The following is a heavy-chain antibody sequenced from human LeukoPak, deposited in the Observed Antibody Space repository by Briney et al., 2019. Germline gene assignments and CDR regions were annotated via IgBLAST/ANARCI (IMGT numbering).Heavy chain of an antibody. V-gene: IGHV1-2*02. D-gene: IGHD3-3*01. CDR1: GYTFTSYD. CDR3: ARDPFTYYDFWSGYYGFDY. Sequence: ASVKVSCKASGYTFTSYDINWVRQATGQGLEWMGWINPNSGGTNYAQKFQGRVTMTRDTSISTAYMELSRLRSDDTAVYYCARDPFTYYDFWSGYYGFDYWGQGTLVTVSS. J-gene: IGHJ4*02. CDR2: INPNSGGT.